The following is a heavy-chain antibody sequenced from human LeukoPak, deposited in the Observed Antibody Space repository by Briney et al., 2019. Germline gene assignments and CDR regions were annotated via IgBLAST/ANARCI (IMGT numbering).Heavy chain of an antibody. V-gene: IGHV3-30-3*01. CDR2: ISYDGSNK. Sequence: HSGRSLRLSCAASGFTFSSYAMHWVRQAPGKGLEWVAVISYDGSNKYYADSVKGRFTISRDNSKNTLYLQMNSLRAEDTAVYYYARDRRYGSTSSLSLHFDYWGQGTLVTVSS. J-gene: IGHJ4*02. D-gene: IGHD2-2*01. CDR1: GFTFSSYA. CDR3: ARDRRYGSTSSLSLHFDY.